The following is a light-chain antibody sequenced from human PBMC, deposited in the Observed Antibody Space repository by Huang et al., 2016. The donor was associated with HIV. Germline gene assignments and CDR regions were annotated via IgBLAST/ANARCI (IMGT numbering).Light chain of an antibody. J-gene: IGKJ5*01. Sequence: DIQMTQSPSSVSASVGERVTLTCRASQDICSYVAWYQQKPGKAPKLLIYATYTLQSGVPSRFRGSSSGTEFTLTISSLQPEDFPTYYCQQTDRFSITFGQGTRLEIK. CDR2: ATY. CDR3: QQTDRFSIT. CDR1: QDICSY. V-gene: IGKV1-12*01.